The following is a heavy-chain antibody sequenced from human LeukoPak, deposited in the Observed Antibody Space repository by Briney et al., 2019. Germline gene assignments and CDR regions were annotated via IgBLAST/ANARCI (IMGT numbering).Heavy chain of an antibody. CDR1: GGSTSSSSYY. CDR3: ASGSTWAGY. Sequence: SETLSLTCTVSGGSTSSSSYYWGWIRQPPGKGLEWIGSIYHSGSTYYNPSLKSRVTISVDTSKNQFSLKLSSVTAADTAVYYCASGSTWAGYWGQGTLVTVSS. D-gene: IGHD4-11*01. J-gene: IGHJ4*02. V-gene: IGHV4-39*07. CDR2: IYHSGST.